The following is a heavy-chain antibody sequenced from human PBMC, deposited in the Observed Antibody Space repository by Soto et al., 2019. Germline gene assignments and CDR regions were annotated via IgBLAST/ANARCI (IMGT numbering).Heavy chain of an antibody. CDR2: ITSSTRTT. J-gene: IGHJ6*02. Sequence: DEQLVESGGGLVQSGGSLRLSCEASGFTLKSYEVNWVRQAPGKGLEWISYITSSTRTTYYADSVKGRFTISRDNARKSVDLQMNSLRVEDTDIYYCARGNTSIQGDLSHYNGLDVWGQGTTVTVSS. CDR3: ARGNTSIQGDLSHYNGLDV. CDR1: GFTLKSYE. D-gene: IGHD3-10*01. V-gene: IGHV3-48*03.